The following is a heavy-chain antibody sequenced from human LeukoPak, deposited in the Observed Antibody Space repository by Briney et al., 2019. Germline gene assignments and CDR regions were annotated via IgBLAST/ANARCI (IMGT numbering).Heavy chain of an antibody. V-gene: IGHV4-59*01. CDR2: IYYSENT. J-gene: IGHJ4*02. CDR1: GGSISPYY. CDR3: ARSTGSTMFIDY. Sequence: PSETLSLTCTVSGGSISPYYWSWIRQPPGKGLEWLGYIYYSENTDYNPSLKSRVAISVDTSKNQFSLKLSSVTAADTAVYYCARSTGSTMFIDYWGQGTLVTVSS. D-gene: IGHD3-10*02.